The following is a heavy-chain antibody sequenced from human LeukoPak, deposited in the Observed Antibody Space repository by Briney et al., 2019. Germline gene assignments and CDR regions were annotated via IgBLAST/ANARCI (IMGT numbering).Heavy chain of an antibody. J-gene: IGHJ6*02. Sequence: GGSLRLSCAASGFTFSSYAMSWVRQAPGKGLEWVSAISGSGGSTYYADSVKGRFTISRDNSKNTLYLQMNSPRAEDTAVYYCAKSLRQWLARYYYYGMDVWGQGTTVTVSS. CDR1: GFTFSSYA. CDR3: AKSLRQWLARYYYYGMDV. V-gene: IGHV3-23*01. CDR2: ISGSGGST. D-gene: IGHD6-19*01.